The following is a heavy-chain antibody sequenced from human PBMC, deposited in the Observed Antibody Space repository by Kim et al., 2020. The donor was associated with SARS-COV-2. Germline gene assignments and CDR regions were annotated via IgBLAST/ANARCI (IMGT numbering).Heavy chain of an antibody. J-gene: IGHJ4*02. D-gene: IGHD6-19*01. V-gene: IGHV3-30*07. Sequence: ESVEGRVTISRDNAKDTLDLQMSSLRAEDTAVYYCARDGGIAVAGTYYFDYWGQGTLVTVSS. CDR3: ARDGGIAVAGTYYFDY.